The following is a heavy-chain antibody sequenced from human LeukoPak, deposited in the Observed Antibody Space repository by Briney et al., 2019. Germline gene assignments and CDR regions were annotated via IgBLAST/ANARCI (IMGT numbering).Heavy chain of an antibody. D-gene: IGHD4-17*01. CDR2: ISWDGGST. CDR1: GFTFDDYA. CDR3: AREYGDYVVDY. Sequence: GSLRLSCAASGFTFDDYAMHWVRQAPGKGLEWVSLISWDGGSTYYADSVKGRFTISRDNAKNSLYLQMNSLRAEDTAVYYCAREYGDYVVDYWGQGTLVTVSS. V-gene: IGHV3-43D*03. J-gene: IGHJ4*02.